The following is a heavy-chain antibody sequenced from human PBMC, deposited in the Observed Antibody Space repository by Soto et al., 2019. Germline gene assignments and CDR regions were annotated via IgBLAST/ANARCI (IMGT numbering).Heavy chain of an antibody. CDR1: GFTFSKYS. D-gene: IGHD6-13*01. CDR2: ISSRSTYI. CDR3: ARPRLPAAGDYYYYYGMDV. V-gene: IGHV3-21*01. Sequence: KTGGSLRLSCAASGFTFSKYSVNWVRQAPGKXLEWVSSISSRSTYIFYADSVKGRFTISRDNAKNSLYLQMNSLRAEDTGVYYCARPRLPAAGDYYYYYGMDVWGKGTTVTVSS. J-gene: IGHJ6*04.